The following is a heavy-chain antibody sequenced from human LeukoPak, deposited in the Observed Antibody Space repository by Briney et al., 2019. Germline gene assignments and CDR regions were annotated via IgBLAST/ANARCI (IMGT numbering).Heavy chain of an antibody. Sequence: GRSLRLSCAASGFTFSTYAIHWVRQAPGKGLEWVAVISYDGRDKHHADSVKGRFTISRDNSKNTLYLQMNSLRAEDTAVYYCAKDGDIAAADYYFDYWGQGTLVTVSP. D-gene: IGHD6-13*01. J-gene: IGHJ4*02. CDR2: ISYDGRDK. V-gene: IGHV3-30*04. CDR1: GFTFSTYA. CDR3: AKDGDIAAADYYFDY.